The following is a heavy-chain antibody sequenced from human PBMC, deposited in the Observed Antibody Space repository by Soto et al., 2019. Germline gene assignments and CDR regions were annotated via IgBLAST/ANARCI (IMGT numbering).Heavy chain of an antibody. CDR2: IYSGGST. CDR3: AYGAYDFAY. J-gene: IGHJ4*02. V-gene: IGHV3-53*04. D-gene: IGHD2-21*01. CDR1: GITVSSNY. Sequence: EVQLVESGGGLVQPGGSLRLSCAASGITVSSNYMSWVRQAPGKGLEWVSVIYSGGSTYYADSVKGRFTISRHNSKNTLYLQMASLSAEDTAVYYCAYGAYDFAYWGQGTLVTVSS.